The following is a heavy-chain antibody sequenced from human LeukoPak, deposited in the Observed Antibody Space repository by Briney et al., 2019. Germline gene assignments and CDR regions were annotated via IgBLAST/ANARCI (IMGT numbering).Heavy chain of an antibody. CDR2: VYYSGTT. D-gene: IGHD3-22*01. Sequence: PSETLSLTCTVSGGSISSGSYYWGWIRQPPGKGLEWIACVYYSGTTHYNPSLKSRVTMSVDTSKNQFSLKLSSVTAADTAVYYCARAYDSSGIDYWGQGTLVTVSS. CDR1: GGSISSGSYY. V-gene: IGHV4-39*01. CDR3: ARAYDSSGIDY. J-gene: IGHJ4*02.